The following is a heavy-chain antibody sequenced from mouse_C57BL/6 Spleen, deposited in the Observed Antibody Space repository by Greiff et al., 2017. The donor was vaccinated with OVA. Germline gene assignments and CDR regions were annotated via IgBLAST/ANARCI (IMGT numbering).Heavy chain of an antibody. D-gene: IGHD3-1*01. CDR2: INYDGSST. V-gene: IGHV5-16*01. CDR1: GFTFSDYY. J-gene: IGHJ2*01. Sequence: EVQLVESEGGLVQPGSSMKLSCTASGFTFSDYYMAWVRQVPEKGLEWVANINYDGSSTYYLDSLKSRFIISRDNAKNILYLQMSSLKSEDTATYYCARERDGPFAYWGQGTTLTVSS. CDR3: ARERDGPFAY.